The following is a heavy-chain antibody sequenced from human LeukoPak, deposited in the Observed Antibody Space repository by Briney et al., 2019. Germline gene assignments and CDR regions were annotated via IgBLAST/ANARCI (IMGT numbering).Heavy chain of an antibody. CDR2: IYATGST. CDR1: GGSISSGGHY. V-gene: IGHV4-61*02. CDR3: ARDQTYSGSGIYTYFDY. Sequence: SETLSLTCTVSGGSISSGGHYWGWVRQPAGKGLEYLGRIYATGSTNYNPSLRSRVTISADTSMNHFSLKLSSVTAADTAVYYCARDQTYSGSGIYTYFDYWGQGILVTVSS. J-gene: IGHJ4*02. D-gene: IGHD3-10*01.